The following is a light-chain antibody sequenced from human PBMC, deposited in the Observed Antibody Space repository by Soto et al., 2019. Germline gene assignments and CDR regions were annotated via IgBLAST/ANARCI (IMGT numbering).Light chain of an antibody. V-gene: IGLV1-47*01. CDR1: XXNIGSNY. J-gene: IGLJ2*01. CDR3: AAWDDSLSGPV. Sequence: QSVLTQPPSASGTPGQRVTIXXSGXXXNIGSNYVYWYQQLPGTAPKLLIYRNNQRPSGVPDRFSGSKSGTSASLAISGLRSEDEADYYCAAWDDSLSGPVFGGGTKLTVL. CDR2: RNN.